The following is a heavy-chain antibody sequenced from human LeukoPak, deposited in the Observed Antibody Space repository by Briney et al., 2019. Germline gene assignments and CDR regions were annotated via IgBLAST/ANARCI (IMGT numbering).Heavy chain of an antibody. Sequence: SETLSLTCAVYGGSFSGYYWSWIRQPPGKGLEWIGEINHSGSTNYNPSLKSRVTISVDTSKNQFSLKLSSVTAADTAVYYCARPVLTPYYYMDVWGKGTTVTISS. CDR1: GGSFSGYY. CDR3: ARPVLTPYYYMDV. J-gene: IGHJ6*03. CDR2: INHSGST. V-gene: IGHV4-34*01. D-gene: IGHD3-10*01.